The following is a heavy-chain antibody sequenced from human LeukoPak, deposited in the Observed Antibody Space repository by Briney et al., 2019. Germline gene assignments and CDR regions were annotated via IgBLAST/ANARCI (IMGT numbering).Heavy chain of an antibody. CDR1: GGSISGYS. CDR2: IYYSGST. CDR3: ARHTRGGYDY. D-gene: IGHD4-23*01. V-gene: IGHV4-59*08. J-gene: IGHJ4*02. Sequence: SETLSLTCAVSGGSISGYSWSGIRQPPGKGLEWIGYIYYSGSTNYNPSLKSRVTMSVDTSKNQFSLKLSSVTAADTAVYYCARHTRGGYDYGGQGTLVTVSS.